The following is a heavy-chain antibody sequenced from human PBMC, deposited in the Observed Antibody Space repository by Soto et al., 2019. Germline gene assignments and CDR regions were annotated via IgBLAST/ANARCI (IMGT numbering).Heavy chain of an antibody. V-gene: IGHV1-2*02. CDR2: INPNSGGT. J-gene: IGHJ5*02. CDR1: GYTFTGYY. Sequence: ASVKVSCKASGYTFTGYYMHWVRQAPGQGLEWMGWINPNSGGTNYAQKFQGRVTMTRDTSISTAYMELSRLRSDDTAVYYCAREVGVAGTRGWFDPWGQGTLVTVSS. CDR3: AREVGVAGTRGWFDP. D-gene: IGHD6-19*01.